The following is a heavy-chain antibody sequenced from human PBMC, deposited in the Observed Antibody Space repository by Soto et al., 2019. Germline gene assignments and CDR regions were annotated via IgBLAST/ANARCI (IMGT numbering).Heavy chain of an antibody. V-gene: IGHV4-31*03. D-gene: IGHD3-10*01. Sequence: PSETLSLTCTVSGGSISSGGYYWSWIRQHPGKGLEWIGYIYYSGSTYYNPSLKSRVTISVDTSKNQFSLKLSSVTAADTAVYYGARDRPGRPGEFPRWGQRTLVTVSS. J-gene: IGHJ4*02. CDR2: IYYSGST. CDR3: ARDRPGRPGEFPR. CDR1: GGSISSGGYY.